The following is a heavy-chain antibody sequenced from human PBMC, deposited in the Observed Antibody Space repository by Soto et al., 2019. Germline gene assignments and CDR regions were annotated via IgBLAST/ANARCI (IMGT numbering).Heavy chain of an antibody. CDR2: FDPEDGET. Sequence: ASVKVSCKVSGYTLTELSMHWARQAPGKGPEWMGGFDPEDGETIYAQKFQGRVTMTEDTSTDTAYMELSSLRSEDTAVYYCATGFAYGSGSYSYYYYGMDVWGQGTTVTVSS. CDR1: GYTLTELS. J-gene: IGHJ6*02. V-gene: IGHV1-24*01. D-gene: IGHD3-10*01. CDR3: ATGFAYGSGSYSYYYYGMDV.